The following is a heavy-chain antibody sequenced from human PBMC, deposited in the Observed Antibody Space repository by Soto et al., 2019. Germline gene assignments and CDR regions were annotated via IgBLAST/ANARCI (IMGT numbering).Heavy chain of an antibody. CDR1: GGSFRGYY. V-gene: IGHV4-34*01. CDR2: IDHSGST. J-gene: IGHJ4*01. CDR3: ARVEYTYNYRGLDY. Sequence: QVQLQQWGTGLLKPSETLSLTCAVYGGSFRGYYWTWIRQPPGKGLEWIGEIDHSGSTNYNPSLKSRVTISVDTSKNQFSLNRASVTAADTTVYYCARVEYTYNYRGLDYWGHGTLVTVSS. D-gene: IGHD3-16*01.